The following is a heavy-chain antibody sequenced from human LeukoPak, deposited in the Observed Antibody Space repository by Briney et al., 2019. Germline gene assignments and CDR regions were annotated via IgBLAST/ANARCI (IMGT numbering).Heavy chain of an antibody. D-gene: IGHD3-16*01. Sequence: GESLKISCKGSGYSFTSYWISWVRQMPGKGLEWMGRIDPSDSYANYSPSFQGHVTISADKSISTAYLQWGSLKASDTAMYYCARHMRIDALDYWGQGTLVTVSS. CDR3: ARHMRIDALDY. J-gene: IGHJ4*02. CDR2: IDPSDSYA. CDR1: GYSFTSYW. V-gene: IGHV5-10-1*01.